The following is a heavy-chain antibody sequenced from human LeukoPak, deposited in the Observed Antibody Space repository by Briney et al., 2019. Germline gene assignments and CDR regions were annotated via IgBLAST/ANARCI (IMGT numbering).Heavy chain of an antibody. CDR3: ARRPVDYSSSDHAFDV. J-gene: IGHJ3*01. CDR2: IYFSGNT. V-gene: IGHV4-39*07. Sequence: PSETLSLTCTVSGGCISSSDYYWGWVRQPPGKGLEWIGSIYFSGNTYYNPSLKSRVTISVDTSKNQFSLKLTSVTAADTAVYYCARRPVDYSSSDHAFDVWGPGTMVTVSS. D-gene: IGHD3-22*01. CDR1: GGCISSSDYY.